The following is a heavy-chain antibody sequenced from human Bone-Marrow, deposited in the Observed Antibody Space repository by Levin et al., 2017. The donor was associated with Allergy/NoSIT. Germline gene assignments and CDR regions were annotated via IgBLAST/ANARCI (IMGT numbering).Heavy chain of an antibody. CDR3: ARARAPYDSSGYDAFDL. J-gene: IGHJ3*01. CDR2: ISSSGVTV. V-gene: IGHV3-48*01. D-gene: IGHD3-22*01. CDR1: GFTFGTYS. Sequence: PGGSLRLSCVASGFTFGTYSMNWVRQAPGKGLEWVSYISSSGVTVYNAESVKGRITVSRDNAKSSLYLEMNSLRAEDAAVYYCARARAPYDSSGYDAFDLWGHGTMVTVSS.